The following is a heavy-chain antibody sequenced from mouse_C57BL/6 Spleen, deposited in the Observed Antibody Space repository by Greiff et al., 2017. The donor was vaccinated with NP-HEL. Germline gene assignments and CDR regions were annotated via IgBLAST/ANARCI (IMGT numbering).Heavy chain of an antibody. CDR3: AKTGDYAMDY. Sequence: VKLMESGPGLVQPSQSLSITCTVSGFSLTSYGVHWVRQSPGKGLEWLGVIWRGGSTDYNAAFMSRLSITKDKSKSQVFFKMNSLQADDTAIYYCAKTGDYAMDYWGQGTSVTVSS. D-gene: IGHD4-1*01. J-gene: IGHJ4*01. V-gene: IGHV2-5*01. CDR1: GFSLTSYG. CDR2: IWRGGST.